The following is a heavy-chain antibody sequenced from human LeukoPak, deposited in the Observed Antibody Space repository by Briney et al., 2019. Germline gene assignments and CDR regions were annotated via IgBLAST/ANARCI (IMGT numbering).Heavy chain of an antibody. Sequence: GGSLRLSCAASGFTVSSNYMSWVRQAPGKGLEWVSAISGSGGSTYYADSVKGRFTISRDNSKNTLYLQMNSLSAEDTAVYYCAKRAAAVAYYFDYWGQGTLVTVSS. D-gene: IGHD6-13*01. CDR3: AKRAAAVAYYFDY. J-gene: IGHJ4*02. CDR2: ISGSGGST. CDR1: GFTVSSNY. V-gene: IGHV3-23*01.